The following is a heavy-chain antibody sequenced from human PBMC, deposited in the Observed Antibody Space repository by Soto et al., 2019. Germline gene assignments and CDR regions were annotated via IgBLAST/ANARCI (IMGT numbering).Heavy chain of an antibody. J-gene: IGHJ4*02. CDR1: GFTFSSYA. D-gene: IGHD2-15*01. CDR2: VSIGGST. V-gene: IGHV3-23*01. CDR3: AKRRGAGGHFDY. Sequence: VGSLRLSCAASGFTFSSYAMGWVRQGPGKGLEWVAVVSIGGSTHYADSVRGRFTISRDNSKNTLSLQMNSLTAKDTAVYFCAKRRGAGGHFDYWGQGALVTVSS.